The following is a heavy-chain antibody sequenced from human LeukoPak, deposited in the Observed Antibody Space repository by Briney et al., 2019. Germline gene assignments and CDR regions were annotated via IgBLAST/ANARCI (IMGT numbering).Heavy chain of an antibody. CDR1: GVSIVSDNYL. V-gene: IGHV4-61*02. CDR2: INTSGST. J-gene: IGHJ4*02. Sequence: SETLSLTCTLSGVSIVSDNYLWSWVRQPAGKGLEWIGRINTSGSTNYSPSLKSRVTMSVDTFKNQFSLNLNSVTAADTAMYYCARYRLGYLDDWGQGTLVTVSS. D-gene: IGHD5-12*01. CDR3: ARYRLGYLDD.